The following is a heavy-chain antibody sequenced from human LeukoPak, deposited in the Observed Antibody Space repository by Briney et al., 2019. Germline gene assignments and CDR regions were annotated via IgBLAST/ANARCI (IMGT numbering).Heavy chain of an antibody. J-gene: IGHJ3*02. CDR2: ISPNSGGT. CDR1: GYTFTAYY. CDR3: ARRPPRGGSYYGADAFDI. Sequence: ASVKVSCKAFGYTFTAYYLHWVRQAPGQGLEWMGWISPNSGGTNYAQKFQARVTMTRDTSISTAYMELTSLKSDDTAVYYCARRPPRGGSYYGADAFDIWGQGTMVTVSS. D-gene: IGHD1-26*01. V-gene: IGHV1-2*02.